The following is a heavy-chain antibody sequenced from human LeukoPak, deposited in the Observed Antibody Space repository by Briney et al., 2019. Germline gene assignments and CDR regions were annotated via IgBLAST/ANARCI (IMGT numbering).Heavy chain of an antibody. D-gene: IGHD3-10*01. V-gene: IGHV3-48*03. J-gene: IGHJ6*03. CDR1: GFTFSSYE. CDR3: ARDPALWFGESRYYYYYMDV. Sequence: GGSLRLSCAASGFTFSSYEMNWVRQAPGKGLGWVSYISSSGSTIYYADSVKGRFTISRDNAKNSLYLQMNSLRAEDTAVYYCARDPALWFGESRYYYYYMDVWGKGTTVTISS. CDR2: ISSSGSTI.